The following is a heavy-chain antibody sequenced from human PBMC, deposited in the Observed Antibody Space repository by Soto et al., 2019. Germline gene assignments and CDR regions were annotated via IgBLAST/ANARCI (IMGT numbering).Heavy chain of an antibody. Sequence: GSLTISCAASGLSFIDYYMIWIRQAPGTGLEWASHISTSGGTVYYADSVKGRFTISRDNAKNSLSLQMNSLRAEDTAVYYCARLRDGALSPLDYWGQGILVTVS. J-gene: IGHJ4*02. CDR2: ISTSGGTV. CDR1: GLSFIDYY. CDR3: ARLRDGALSPLDY. V-gene: IGHV3-11*01. D-gene: IGHD1-26*01.